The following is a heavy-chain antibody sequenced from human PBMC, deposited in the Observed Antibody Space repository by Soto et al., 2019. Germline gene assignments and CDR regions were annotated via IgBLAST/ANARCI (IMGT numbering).Heavy chain of an antibody. CDR1: GGSISSYY. J-gene: IGHJ4*02. CDR3: AREGFNSGSYFDY. CDR2: MYYSGST. V-gene: IGHV4-59*01. D-gene: IGHD1-26*01. Sequence: QVQLQESGPGLVKPSEPLSLTCTVSGGSISSYYWCWIRQPPGQGLEWIGYMYYSGSTNYNPSLKSRVTISVDTSKNQCSLELRSVTAADTAVYYCAREGFNSGSYFDYWGQGTLVTVSS.